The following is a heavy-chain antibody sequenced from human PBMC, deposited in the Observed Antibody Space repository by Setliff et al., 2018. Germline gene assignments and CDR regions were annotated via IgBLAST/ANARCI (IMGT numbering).Heavy chain of an antibody. V-gene: IGHV1-69*06. Sequence: SVKVSCKASGGTFSSYAISWVRQAPGQGLEWMGGIIPIFGTANYAQKFQGRVTITADKSTSTAYMELRSLRSDDTAVYYCARNYGDGYYFSDYWGQGTLVTVSS. J-gene: IGHJ4*02. CDR2: IIPIFGTA. CDR3: ARNYGDGYYFSDY. D-gene: IGHD4-17*01. CDR1: GGTFSSYA.